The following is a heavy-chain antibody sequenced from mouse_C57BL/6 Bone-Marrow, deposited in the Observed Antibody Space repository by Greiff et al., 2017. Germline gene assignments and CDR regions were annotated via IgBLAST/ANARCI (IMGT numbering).Heavy chain of an antibody. J-gene: IGHJ3*01. CDR3: ARHGMGGFAY. CDR1: GFTFSSYG. V-gene: IGHV5-6*01. D-gene: IGHD4-1*01. Sequence: EVKLVESGGDLVKPGGSLKLSCAASGFTFSSYGMSWIRQTPDKRLEWVATISSGGSYTYYPDSVKGRFTISRDNAKNTLYLQLSSLKSEDTAMYYCARHGMGGFAYWGQGTLVTVSA. CDR2: ISSGGSYT.